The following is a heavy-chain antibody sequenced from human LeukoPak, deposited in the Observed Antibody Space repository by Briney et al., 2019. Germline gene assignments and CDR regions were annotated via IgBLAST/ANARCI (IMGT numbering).Heavy chain of an antibody. Sequence: GGSLRLSCAASGFTFSSCAMHWVRQAPGKGLEWVAVISYDGSNKYYADSVKGRFTISRDNSKNTLYLQMNSLRAEDTAVYYCARAMITFGGVIVPCDYWGQGTLVTVSS. CDR1: GFTFSSCA. CDR3: ARAMITFGGVIVPCDY. V-gene: IGHV3-30-3*01. CDR2: ISYDGSNK. D-gene: IGHD3-16*02. J-gene: IGHJ4*02.